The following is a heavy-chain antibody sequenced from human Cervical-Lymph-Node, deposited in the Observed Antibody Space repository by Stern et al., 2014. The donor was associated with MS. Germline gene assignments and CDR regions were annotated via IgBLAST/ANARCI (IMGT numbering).Heavy chain of an antibody. D-gene: IGHD3-10*01. CDR1: GFTFSTYA. Sequence: VQLVESGGGVVQPGRSLSLSCVASGFTFSTYAMHWVRQAPGKGLEGVAFVSYDGTQRNSTDSLKARFTISRDNSTNTLYLHMNSLRDEDTAVYFCARGGRGVGLEYWGQGALVTVSS. CDR2: VSYDGTQR. J-gene: IGHJ4*02. CDR3: ARGGRGVGLEY. V-gene: IGHV3-30-3*01.